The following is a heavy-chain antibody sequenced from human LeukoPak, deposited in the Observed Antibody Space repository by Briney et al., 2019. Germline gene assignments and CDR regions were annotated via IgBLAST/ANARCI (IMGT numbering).Heavy chain of an antibody. CDR3: ARHLYSGWHLDY. D-gene: IGHD6-19*01. Sequence: SETLSLTCSVSGGSISSFYWSWIRQPPGKGLEWIGHFSNSGNTKYNPSLQSRVTMSADTSKNQLSLVLSSATAADTAAYHCARHLYSGWHLDYWGQGIMVTVSS. V-gene: IGHV4-59*08. CDR1: GGSISSFY. J-gene: IGHJ4*02. CDR2: FSNSGNT.